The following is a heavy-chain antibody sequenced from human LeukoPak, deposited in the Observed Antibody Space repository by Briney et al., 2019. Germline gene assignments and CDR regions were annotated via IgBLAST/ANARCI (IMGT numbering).Heavy chain of an antibody. J-gene: IGHJ3*02. Sequence: GGSLRLSCAASGFTFSSSAMSWVRLAPGKGLEWVSGISGSDGSTYYADSVKGRFTISRDNSKNTLFLQMNSLRAEDTAVYYCAKHVDYYGSGSYRDAFDIWGQGTMVTVSS. CDR3: AKHVDYYGSGSYRDAFDI. CDR1: GFTFSSSA. CDR2: ISGSDGST. D-gene: IGHD3-10*01. V-gene: IGHV3-23*01.